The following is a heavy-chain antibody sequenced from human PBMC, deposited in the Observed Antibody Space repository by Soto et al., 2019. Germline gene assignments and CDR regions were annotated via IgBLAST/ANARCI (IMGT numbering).Heavy chain of an antibody. D-gene: IGHD3-22*01. V-gene: IGHV4-34*01. J-gene: IGHJ4*02. Sequence: PSETLSLTCAVYGGSFSGYYWSWIRQPPGKGLEWIGEINHSGSTNYNPSLKSRVTISVDTSKNQFSLKLSSVTAADTAVYYCARESDSSGYYYVHDYWGQGTLVTVSS. CDR2: INHSGST. CDR1: GGSFSGYY. CDR3: ARESDSSGYYYVHDY.